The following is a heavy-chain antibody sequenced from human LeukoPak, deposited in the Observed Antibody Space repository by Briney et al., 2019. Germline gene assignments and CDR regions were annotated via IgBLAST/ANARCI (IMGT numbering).Heavy chain of an antibody. V-gene: IGHV1-69*01. J-gene: IGHJ4*02. CDR3: ARGGKAGYYYDSSGYYSG. CDR2: IIPIFGTA. D-gene: IGHD3-22*01. CDR1: GGTFSSYA. Sequence: SVKVSCKASGGTFSSYAISWVRQAPGQGLEWMGGIIPIFGTANYAQKFQGRVTITADESTSTAYMELSSLRSEDTAVYYCARGGKAGYYYDSSGYYSGWGQGTLVTVSS.